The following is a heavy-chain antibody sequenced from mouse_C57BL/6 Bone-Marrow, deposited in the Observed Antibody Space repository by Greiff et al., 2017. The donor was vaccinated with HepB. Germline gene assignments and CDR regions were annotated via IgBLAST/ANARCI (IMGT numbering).Heavy chain of an antibody. Sequence: VKLVESGAELARPGASVKLSCKASGYTFTSYGISWVKQRTGQGLEWIGEIYPRSGNTYYNEKFKGKATLTADKSSSTAYMELRSLTSEDSAVYFCARPNYYGSRGDFDYWGQGTTLTVSS. D-gene: IGHD1-1*01. J-gene: IGHJ2*01. CDR3: ARPNYYGSRGDFDY. V-gene: IGHV1-81*01. CDR2: IYPRSGNT. CDR1: GYTFTSYG.